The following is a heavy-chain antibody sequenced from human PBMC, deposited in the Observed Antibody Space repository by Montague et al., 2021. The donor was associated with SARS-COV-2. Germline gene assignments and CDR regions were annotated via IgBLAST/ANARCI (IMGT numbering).Heavy chain of an antibody. CDR2: ISSSGSTI. Sequence: SLRLPCAASGFTFSGYEMNWVRQAPGKGLEWVSYISSSGSTIYYADSVKGRFTISRDNAKNSLYLQMNSLSAEDTAVYYCAREKARITIFGAPRGYMDVWGKGTTVTVSS. CDR3: AREKARITIFGAPRGYMDV. J-gene: IGHJ6*03. D-gene: IGHD3-3*01. CDR1: GFTFSGYE. V-gene: IGHV3-48*03.